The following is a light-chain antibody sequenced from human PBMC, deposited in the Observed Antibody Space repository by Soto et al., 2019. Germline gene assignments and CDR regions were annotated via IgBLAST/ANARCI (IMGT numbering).Light chain of an antibody. CDR3: AAWDDSLSAVV. V-gene: IGLV1-47*01. CDR2: RNN. J-gene: IGLJ3*02. Sequence: QSVLTQPPSASGTPGHRVTISCSGSISNLGSNFIYWYQQLPGAAPKLLISRNNERPSGVPDRFSGSKSGTSASLAISGLRSEDEADYHCAAWDDSLSAVVFGVGTKHTVL. CDR1: ISNLGSNF.